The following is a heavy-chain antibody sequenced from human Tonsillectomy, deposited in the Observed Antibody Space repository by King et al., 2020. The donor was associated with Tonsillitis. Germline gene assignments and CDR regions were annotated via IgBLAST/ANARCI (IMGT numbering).Heavy chain of an antibody. CDR2: ISYDGSNK. Sequence: VQLVESGGGVVQPGRSLRLSCAASGFTFSSYGMHWVRQAPGKGLEWVAVISYDGSNKYYADSVKGRFTISRDNSKNTRYLQMNSLRAEDTAMYYCANSDYPYYGDYNRYGMYVWGQGTTVTVSS. J-gene: IGHJ6*02. CDR1: GFTFSSYG. CDR3: ANSDYPYYGDYNRYGMYV. D-gene: IGHD4-17*01. V-gene: IGHV3-30*18.